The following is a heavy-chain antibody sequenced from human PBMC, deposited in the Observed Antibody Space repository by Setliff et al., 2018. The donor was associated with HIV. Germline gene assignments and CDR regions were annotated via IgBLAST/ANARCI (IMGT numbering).Heavy chain of an antibody. CDR2: IYYSGST. Sequence: PSETLSLTCTVSGGSISSYYWSWIQQPPGKGLEWIGYIYYSGSTNYNPSLKSRVTISIDPSKDHSSLKLRSVTAADTAVYYCARLSPLDWPFDYWGQGTLVTVSS. CDR3: ARLSPLDWPFDY. CDR1: GGSISSYY. J-gene: IGHJ4*02. D-gene: IGHD3-9*01. V-gene: IGHV4-59*08.